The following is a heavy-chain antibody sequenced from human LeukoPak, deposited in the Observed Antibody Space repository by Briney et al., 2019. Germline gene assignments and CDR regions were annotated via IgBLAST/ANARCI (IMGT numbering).Heavy chain of an antibody. D-gene: IGHD1-26*01. CDR3: VRGGSYTFDP. J-gene: IGHJ5*02. V-gene: IGHV3-7*01. Sequence: GGSLRLSCSASGFTLSHYWMTWVRQAPGKGLEWVASVKEDGSETSYVDSVKGRFTISRDNAKNSVYLQMNSLGGEDTAVYYCVRGGSYTFDPWGQGILVTVSS. CDR1: GFTLSHYW. CDR2: VKEDGSET.